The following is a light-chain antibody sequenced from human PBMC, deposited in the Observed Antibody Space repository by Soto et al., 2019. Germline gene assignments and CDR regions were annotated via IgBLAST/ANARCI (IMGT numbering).Light chain of an antibody. CDR2: DAS. J-gene: IGKJ4*01. CDR3: PQYSSYPLT. Sequence: EFVLTQSPGTLSLSPGERATLSCRASQTVRNNYLAWYQQKPGQAPRLLIYDASSRATGIPDRFSGGGSGGDFTLTISRLAPEDFAVYYCPQYSSYPLTFGGGTKVEIK. V-gene: IGKV3-20*01. CDR1: QTVRNNY.